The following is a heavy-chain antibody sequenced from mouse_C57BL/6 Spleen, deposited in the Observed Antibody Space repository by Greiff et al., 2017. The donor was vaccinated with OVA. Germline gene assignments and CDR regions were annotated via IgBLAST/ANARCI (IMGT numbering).Heavy chain of an antibody. CDR3: VRQGNGDFDY. V-gene: IGHV10-1*01. J-gene: IGHJ2*01. Sequence: EVQLVESGGGLVQPKGSLKLSCAASGFSFNTYAMNWVRQAPGKGLEWVARIRSKSNKYATYYADSVKDRFTISRDDSESMLYLQMNNLKTEDTAMYYCVRQGNGDFDYWGQGTTLTVSS. CDR1: GFSFNTYA. CDR2: IRSKSNKYAT.